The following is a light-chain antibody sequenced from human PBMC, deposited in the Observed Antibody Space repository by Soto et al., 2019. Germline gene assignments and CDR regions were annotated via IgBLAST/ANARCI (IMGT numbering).Light chain of an antibody. J-gene: IGKJ3*01. V-gene: IGKV3-20*01. CDR2: GAS. Sequence: EIVLTQSPGTLSFSPEERATLTCRASQSVSSSYLAWFQQKPGQAPRLLIYGASSRATGIPDRFSGSGSGTDFTLTISRLEPEDFAVYYCQQYRNAPFTFGPGTKVDIK. CDR3: QQYRNAPFT. CDR1: QSVSSSY.